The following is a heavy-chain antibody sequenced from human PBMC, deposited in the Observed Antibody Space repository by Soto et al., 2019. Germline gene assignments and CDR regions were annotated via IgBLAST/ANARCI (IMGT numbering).Heavy chain of an antibody. D-gene: IGHD3-10*01. CDR1: GSTFSNYG. CDR2: IWYDGSNE. V-gene: IGHV3-33*03. CDR3: ASALETGDY. Sequence: QVQLVESGGGVVQPGRSLRLSCASSGSTFSNYGMHWVRQAPGKGPEWVAVIWYDGSNEQYADSVKGRFTISRDNSKNTLYLQMNSLRAEDTAVYYCASALETGDYWGQGTLVTVSS. J-gene: IGHJ4*02.